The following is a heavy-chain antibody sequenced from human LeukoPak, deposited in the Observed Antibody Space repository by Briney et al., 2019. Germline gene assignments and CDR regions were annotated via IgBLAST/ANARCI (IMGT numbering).Heavy chain of an antibody. Sequence: ASVKVSCKASGYTFTSYSINWVRQATGQGLEWMGWMNPNSGNTGYAQKFQGRVTMTRNTSISTAYMELSSLRSEDTAVYYCARVKGSSWPSYYYYGMDVWGQGTTVTVSS. D-gene: IGHD6-13*01. CDR1: GYTFTSYS. CDR3: ARVKGSSWPSYYYYGMDV. CDR2: MNPNSGNT. V-gene: IGHV1-8*02. J-gene: IGHJ6*02.